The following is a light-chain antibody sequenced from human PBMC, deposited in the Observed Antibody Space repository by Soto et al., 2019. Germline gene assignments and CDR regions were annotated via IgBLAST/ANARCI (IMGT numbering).Light chain of an antibody. J-gene: IGLJ1*01. CDR3: CSYAGRYTDV. CDR2: DVT. CDR1: SSDVGGYDY. V-gene: IGLV2-11*01. Sequence: QSALTQPASVSGSPGQSITMSCTGASSDVGGYDYVSWYQHHPGEAPKLMIYDVTNRPSGVSDRFSGSKSGNTASLTISGLQAEDEADYYCCSYAGRYTDVFGAGTKLTVL.